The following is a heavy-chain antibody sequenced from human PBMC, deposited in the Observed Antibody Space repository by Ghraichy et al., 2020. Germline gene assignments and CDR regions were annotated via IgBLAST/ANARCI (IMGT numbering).Heavy chain of an antibody. Sequence: GGSLRLSCAASGFTFSSYSMNWVRQAPGKGLEWVSSISSSSSYIYYADSVKGRFTISRDNAKNSLYLQMNSLRAEDTAVYYCARGPPEYYDFWSGYYPPYYYYYYMDVWGKGTTVTVSS. V-gene: IGHV3-21*01. J-gene: IGHJ6*03. CDR1: GFTFSSYS. CDR2: ISSSSSYI. CDR3: ARGPPEYYDFWSGYYPPYYYYYYMDV. D-gene: IGHD3-3*01.